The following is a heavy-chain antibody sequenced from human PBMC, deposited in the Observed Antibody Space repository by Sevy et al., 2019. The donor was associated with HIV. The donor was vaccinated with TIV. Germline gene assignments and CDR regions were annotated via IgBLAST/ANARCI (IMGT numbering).Heavy chain of an antibody. CDR1: GFTFSKYW. J-gene: IGHJ4*02. Sequence: GGSLRLSCAASGFTFSKYWMGWVRLAPGKGLEWVANVKQDAGQKYYVDSVKGRFTISRDNAKNSLYLQMNSLRAEDTAVFFCARDDGNYYFHYWGQGTLVTVSS. CDR2: VKQDAGQK. CDR3: ARDDGNYYFHY. V-gene: IGHV3-7*01. D-gene: IGHD1-7*01.